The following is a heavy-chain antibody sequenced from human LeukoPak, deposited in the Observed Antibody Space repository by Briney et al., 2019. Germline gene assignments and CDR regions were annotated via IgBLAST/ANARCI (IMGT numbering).Heavy chain of an antibody. Sequence: ASVKVSCMASGGTLSSYAISWVRQAPGQGLEWMGGIIPIFGTANYAQKFQGRVTITADESTSTAYMELSSLRSEDTAVYYCARGQISAAGPDYYYYGMDVWGQGTTVTVSS. V-gene: IGHV1-69*13. CDR3: ARGQISAAGPDYYYYGMDV. CDR1: GGTLSSYA. J-gene: IGHJ6*02. CDR2: IIPIFGTA. D-gene: IGHD6-13*01.